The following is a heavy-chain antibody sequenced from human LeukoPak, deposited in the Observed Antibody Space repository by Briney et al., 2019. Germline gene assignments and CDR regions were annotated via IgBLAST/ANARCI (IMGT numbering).Heavy chain of an antibody. D-gene: IGHD5-12*01. V-gene: IGHV4-34*01. J-gene: IGHJ4*02. CDR3: ARDSGYDR. Sequence: SETLSLTCAVYGGSFSGYYWSWIRQPPGKGLEWIGEINHSGSTNYNPSLKSRVIISVDTSKNQFSLKLSSVTAADTAVYYCARDSGYDRWGQGTLVTVSS. CDR2: INHSGST. CDR1: GGSFSGYY.